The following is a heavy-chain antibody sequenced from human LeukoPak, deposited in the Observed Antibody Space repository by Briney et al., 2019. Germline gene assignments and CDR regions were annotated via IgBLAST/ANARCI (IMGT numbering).Heavy chain of an antibody. CDR2: IYYSGST. V-gene: IGHV4-59*01. CDR3: ARGRMVRGRGSAYYYMDV. CDR1: GGSISSYY. J-gene: IGHJ6*03. D-gene: IGHD3-10*01. Sequence: SETLSLTCTVSGGSISSYYWSWIRQPPGKGLEWIGYIYYSGSTNYNPSLKSRVIISVDTSKNQFSLKLSSVTAADTAVYYCARGRMVRGRGSAYYYMDVWGKGTTVTVSS.